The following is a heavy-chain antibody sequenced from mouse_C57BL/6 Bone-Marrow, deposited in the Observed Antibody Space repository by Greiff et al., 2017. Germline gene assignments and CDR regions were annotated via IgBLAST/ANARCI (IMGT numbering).Heavy chain of an antibody. V-gene: IGHV1-63*01. D-gene: IGHD2-3*01. Sequence: VQLQQSGAELVRPGTSVTMSCKASGYTFTNYWIGWAKQRPGHGLEWIGDIYPGGGYTNYNEKFKGKATLTADKSSSTAYMQFSSLTSEDSAIYYCAREGGDGYFQFAYWGQGTLVTVSA. J-gene: IGHJ3*01. CDR2: IYPGGGYT. CDR1: GYTFTNYW. CDR3: AREGGDGYFQFAY.